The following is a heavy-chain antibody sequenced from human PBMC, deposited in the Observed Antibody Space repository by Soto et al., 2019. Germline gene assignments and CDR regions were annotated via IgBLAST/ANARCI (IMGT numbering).Heavy chain of an antibody. CDR3: ARGREAAAGTRSWFDP. Sequence: SETLSLSCAVSGGSINNYYWRWIRQPPGKGLEWIGEINHSGSTNYNPSLKSRVTISVDTSKNQFSLKLSSVTAADTAVYYCARGREAAAGTRSWFDPWGQGTLVTVSS. CDR1: GGSINNYY. CDR2: INHSGST. J-gene: IGHJ5*02. V-gene: IGHV4-34*01. D-gene: IGHD6-13*01.